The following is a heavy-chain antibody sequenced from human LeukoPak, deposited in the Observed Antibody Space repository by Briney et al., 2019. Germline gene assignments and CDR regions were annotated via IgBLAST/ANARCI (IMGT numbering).Heavy chain of an antibody. CDR3: AXXXXXXXXXXXXXXDP. V-gene: IGHV4-31*03. Sequence: SQTLSLTCTVSGGSISSGGYCWSWIRQHPGKGLEWIGYIYYSGSTYYNPSLKSRVTISVDTSKNQFSLKLSSVTAADTAVYYCAXXXXXXXXXXXXXXDPXXQGTLVXV. J-gene: IGHJ5*02. CDR1: GGSISSGGYC. CDR2: IYYSGST.